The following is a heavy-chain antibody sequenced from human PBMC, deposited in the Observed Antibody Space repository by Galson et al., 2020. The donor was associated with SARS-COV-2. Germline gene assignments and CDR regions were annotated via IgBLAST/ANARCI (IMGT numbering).Heavy chain of an antibody. D-gene: IGHD5-12*01. V-gene: IGHV4-34*01. Sequence: SETLSLTCAVYGGSFSGYYWSWIRQPPGKGLEWIGEINHSGNTNYNPSLKSRVTISVDTSKNQFSLKLSSVTAADTAVYYCARTRGYSGYEYHKTNWFDPWGKGTLVTVSS. CDR1: GGSFSGYY. J-gene: IGHJ5*02. CDR2: INHSGNT. CDR3: ARTRGYSGYEYHKTNWFDP.